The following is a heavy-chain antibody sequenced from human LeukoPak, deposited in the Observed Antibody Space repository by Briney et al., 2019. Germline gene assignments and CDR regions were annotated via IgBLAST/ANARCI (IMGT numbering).Heavy chain of an antibody. CDR2: INHSGST. CDR1: GGSFSGYY. Sequence: SETLSLTCAVYGGSFSGYYWSWIRQPPGKGLEWIGEINHSGSTNYNPSLKSRVTISVDTSKNQFSLKLSSVTAADTAVYYCARHSSVAGTSGCFDSWGQGTLVTVSS. J-gene: IGHJ5*01. V-gene: IGHV4-34*01. CDR3: ARHSSVAGTSGCFDS. D-gene: IGHD6-19*01.